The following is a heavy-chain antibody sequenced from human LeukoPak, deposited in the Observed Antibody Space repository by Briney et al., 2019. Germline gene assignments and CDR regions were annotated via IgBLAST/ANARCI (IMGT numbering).Heavy chain of an antibody. CDR1: GFTFSSYA. CDR2: ISYDGSNK. V-gene: IGHV3-30-3*01. Sequence: GGSLRLSCAASGFTFSSYAMHWVRQAPGKGLEWVAVISYDGSNKYYADSVKGRFTISRDNSKNTLYLQMNSLRVEDTAVYYCARDLVVGATGGAYWGQGTLVTVSS. J-gene: IGHJ4*02. D-gene: IGHD1-26*01. CDR3: ARDLVVGATGGAY.